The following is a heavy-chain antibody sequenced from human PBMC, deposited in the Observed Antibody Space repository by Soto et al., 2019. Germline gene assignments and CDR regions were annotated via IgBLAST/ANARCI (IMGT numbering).Heavy chain of an antibody. D-gene: IGHD3-3*01. CDR3: ARDRRFLDWLDY. CDR1: GFTFTSYG. J-gene: IGHJ4*02. Sequence: QMHLVESGGGVVQPGRSLTLSCVASGFTFTSYGIHWVRQAPGKGLEWVAVIWYDGSNKYYGDSVKGRFSNSRDNSKNTVYLQMNSLRAEDTAVYYCARDRRFLDWLDYWGQGTLVSVSS. CDR2: IWYDGSNK. V-gene: IGHV3-33*01.